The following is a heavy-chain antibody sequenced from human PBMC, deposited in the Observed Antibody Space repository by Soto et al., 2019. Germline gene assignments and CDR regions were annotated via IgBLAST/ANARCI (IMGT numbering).Heavy chain of an antibody. D-gene: IGHD3-10*01. V-gene: IGHV1-18*04. Sequence: QVQLVQSGSDVKRAGASVRVSCKASGYTFVSYGLSWVRQAPGQGLEWMGWISAYNGNTGYAEQFQDRVTLTTDTSTSTAYLELGSLRFDDTAIYYCARDRADFYDSSTAFGDIWGPGTLVTVSP. CDR3: ARDRADFYDSSTAFGDI. CDR2: ISAYNGNT. CDR1: GYTFVSYG. J-gene: IGHJ4*02.